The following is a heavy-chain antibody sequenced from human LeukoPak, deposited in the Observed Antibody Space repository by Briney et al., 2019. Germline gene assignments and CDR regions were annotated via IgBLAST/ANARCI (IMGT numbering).Heavy chain of an antibody. V-gene: IGHV3-48*04. CDR1: GFSFGSYS. CDR3: ARGCSGGSCYSENFDY. Sequence: GGSLRLSCAASGFSFGSYSMNWVRQAPGKGLEWVSYISHTGSTMSYADSVKGRFTISRDNARNSLYLQMNSLRAEDTAVYYCARGCSGGSCYSENFDYWGQGTLVTVSS. D-gene: IGHD2-15*01. J-gene: IGHJ4*02. CDR2: ISHTGSTM.